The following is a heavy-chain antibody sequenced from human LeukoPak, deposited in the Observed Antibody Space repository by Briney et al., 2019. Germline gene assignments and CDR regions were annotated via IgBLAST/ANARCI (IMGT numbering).Heavy chain of an antibody. CDR3: AKDWHYYDSSGYYPHY. CDR2: IRYDGSNK. CDR1: GFTFSSYG. Sequence: GGSLRLSCAESGFTFSSYGMHWVRQAPGKGLEWVAFIRYDGSNKYYADSVKGRFTISRDNSKNTLYLQMNSLRAEDTAVYYCAKDWHYYDSSGYYPHYWGQGTLVTVSS. D-gene: IGHD3-22*01. J-gene: IGHJ4*02. V-gene: IGHV3-30*02.